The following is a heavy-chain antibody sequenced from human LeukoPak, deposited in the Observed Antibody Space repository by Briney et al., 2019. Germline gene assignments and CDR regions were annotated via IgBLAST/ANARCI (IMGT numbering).Heavy chain of an antibody. D-gene: IGHD5-12*01. CDR1: GFTFSSYA. CDR3: TKDRGGYSGYDY. CDR2: ISGSGGST. J-gene: IGHJ4*02. Sequence: GGSLRLSCAASGFTFSSYAMSWVRQAPGKGREWVSAISGSGGSTYYADSVKGRFTISRDNSKNTLYLQMNSLRAEDTAVYYCTKDRGGYSGYDYWGQGTLVTVSS. V-gene: IGHV3-23*01.